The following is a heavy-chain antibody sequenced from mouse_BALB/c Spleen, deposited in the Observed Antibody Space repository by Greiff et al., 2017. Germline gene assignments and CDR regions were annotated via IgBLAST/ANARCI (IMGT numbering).Heavy chain of an antibody. CDR3: ARGGDGSSYVGWAMDY. CDR2: ISSGGST. Sequence: EVMLVESGGGLVKPGGSLKLSCAASGFTFSSYAMSWVRQTPEKRLEWVASISSGGSTYYPDSVKGRFTISRDNARNILYLQMSSLRSEDTAMYYCARGGDGSSYVGWAMDYWGQGTSVTVSS. D-gene: IGHD1-1*01. CDR1: GFTFSSYA. V-gene: IGHV5-6-5*01. J-gene: IGHJ4*01.